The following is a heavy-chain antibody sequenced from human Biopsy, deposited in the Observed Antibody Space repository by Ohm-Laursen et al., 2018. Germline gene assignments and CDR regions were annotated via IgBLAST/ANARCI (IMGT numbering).Heavy chain of an antibody. CDR1: GFSLNSRGMS. Sequence: TQTLTLTCTLSGFSLNSRGMSVTWIRQPPGKALEWLARIDWDDAKFYSESLKTRLTISKGTSENHVVLTLSDVAPVDTATYYCARIPILVVPAAIVYRHRRHLQGLDVWGQGTTVIVSS. CDR2: IDWDDAK. D-gene: IGHD2-2*02. CDR3: ARIPILVVPAAIVYRHRRHLQGLDV. J-gene: IGHJ6*02. V-gene: IGHV2-70*16.